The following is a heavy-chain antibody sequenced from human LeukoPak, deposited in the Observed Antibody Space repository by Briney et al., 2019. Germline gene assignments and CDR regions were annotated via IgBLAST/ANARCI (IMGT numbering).Heavy chain of an antibody. Sequence: GGSLRLSCAASGFTFDDYGMSWVRQAPGKGLVWVSRINSDGSSTSYADSVKGRFTISRDNAKSTLYLQMNSLRAEDTAVYYCARGIKRVGNDYWGQGTLVTVSS. CDR3: ARGIKRVGNDY. CDR1: GFTFDDYG. D-gene: IGHD1-26*01. J-gene: IGHJ4*02. CDR2: INSDGSST. V-gene: IGHV3-74*01.